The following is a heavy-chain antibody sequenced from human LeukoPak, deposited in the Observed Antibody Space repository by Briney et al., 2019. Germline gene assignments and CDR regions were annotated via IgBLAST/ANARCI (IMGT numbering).Heavy chain of an antibody. D-gene: IGHD2-2*01. CDR3: ARDNGVGGYCSSTSCSHAFDI. Sequence: GGSLRLSCAASGFTFSSYRMNWVRQAPGKGLEWVSSISSSSTNYIYYADSVKGRFIISRDNAKNSLYLQMNSLRAEYTAVYYCARDNGVGGYCSSTSCSHAFDIWGQGTVVTVSS. CDR1: GFTFSSYR. V-gene: IGHV3-21*01. CDR2: ISSSSTNYI. J-gene: IGHJ3*02.